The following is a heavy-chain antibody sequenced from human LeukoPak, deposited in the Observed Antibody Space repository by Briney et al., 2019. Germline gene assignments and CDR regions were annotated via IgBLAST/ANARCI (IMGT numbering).Heavy chain of an antibody. CDR3: ARGSSLAAVARGFDY. J-gene: IGHJ4*02. Sequence: PGGSLRLSCAASGFTVSSNYMGWVRQAPGKGLDWVGVIYSGGTAYYADSVKGRFTISRDSSKNILHLQMDSLTVDDTALYYCARGSSLAAVARGFDYWGQGTLVTVSS. V-gene: IGHV3-66*02. CDR1: GFTVSSNY. D-gene: IGHD6-19*01. CDR2: IYSGGTA.